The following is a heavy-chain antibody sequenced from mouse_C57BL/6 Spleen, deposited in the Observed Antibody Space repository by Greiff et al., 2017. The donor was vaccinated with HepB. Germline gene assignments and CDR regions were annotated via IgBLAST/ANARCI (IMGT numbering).Heavy chain of an antibody. Sequence: VQLQQSGPELVKPGASVKISCKASGYAFSSSWMNWVKQRPGKGLEWIGRIYPGDGDTNYNGKFKGKATLTADKSSSTAYMQLSSLTSEDSAVYFCARGLITTVVATDYWGQGTTLTVSS. CDR3: ARGLITTVVATDY. CDR1: GYAFSSSW. D-gene: IGHD1-1*01. V-gene: IGHV1-82*01. J-gene: IGHJ2*01. CDR2: IYPGDGDT.